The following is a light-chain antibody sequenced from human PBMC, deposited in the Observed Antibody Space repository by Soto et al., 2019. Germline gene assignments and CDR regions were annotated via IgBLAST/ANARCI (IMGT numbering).Light chain of an antibody. J-gene: IGKJ3*01. CDR1: QSIRSW. CDR2: KAS. Sequence: DIQMTQSPPTLSASVGDRVTITCRASQSIRSWLAWYQQKPGKAPKLLIYKASNLETGVPSRFSGSASGTEFALPISGLQPDDFATYYCQQYDSYPRAFGPGTKVYIK. CDR3: QQYDSYPRA. V-gene: IGKV1-5*03.